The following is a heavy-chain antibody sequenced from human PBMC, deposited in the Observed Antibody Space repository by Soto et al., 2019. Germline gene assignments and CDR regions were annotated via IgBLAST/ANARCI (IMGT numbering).Heavy chain of an antibody. CDR2: INHSGST. CDR3: AAMLIVGATRYYYEY. Sequence: PSETLSLTCAVYGGSFSGYDWSWILQPPGKGLEWIGEINHSGSTNYNPSLKSRVTMSVDTPKKQFSLILSSVTAADTAVYYCAAMLIVGATRYYYEYWDEGNLVTVSS. D-gene: IGHD1-26*01. CDR1: GGSFSGYD. J-gene: IGHJ4*01. V-gene: IGHV4-34*01.